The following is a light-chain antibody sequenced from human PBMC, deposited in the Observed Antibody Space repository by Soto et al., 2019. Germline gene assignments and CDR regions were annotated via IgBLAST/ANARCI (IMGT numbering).Light chain of an antibody. Sequence: EIVLTQSPGTLFLSPGERATLSCRASQSISSSYLFWYQQKPGQAPRLLIYGASTRATCIPDRFSGSGSGTDFTLTISRLEPEDFAVYFCQQFGNSRTFGQGTKVEIK. CDR2: GAS. J-gene: IGKJ1*01. CDR1: QSISSSY. CDR3: QQFGNSRT. V-gene: IGKV3-20*01.